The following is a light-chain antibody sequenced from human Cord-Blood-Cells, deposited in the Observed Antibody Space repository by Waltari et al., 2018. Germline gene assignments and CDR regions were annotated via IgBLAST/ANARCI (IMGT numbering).Light chain of an antibody. CDR2: EAN. J-gene: IGLJ1*01. CDR3: QSYDSSNLYV. V-gene: IGLV6-57*01. Sequence: NFMLTQPHSVSESPGQTVTISCTRSSGTIASNYVQGYQQRPGSSPTTVIYEANQRPSGVPDRFSGSIDSSSNSASLTISGLKTEDEADYYCQSYDSSNLYVFGTGTKVTVL. CDR1: SGTIASNY.